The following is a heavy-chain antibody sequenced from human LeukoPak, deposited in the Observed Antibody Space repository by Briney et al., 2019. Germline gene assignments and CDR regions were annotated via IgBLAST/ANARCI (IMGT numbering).Heavy chain of an antibody. J-gene: IGHJ4*02. CDR2: IYSGGST. D-gene: IGHD2-21*02. CDR1: GFTFSSNY. CDR3: ARDGKGDWGSY. V-gene: IGHV3-66*01. Sequence: PGGSLRLSCAASGFTFSSNYMSWVRQAPGKGLGWVSVIYSGGSTYYADSVKGRFTISRDNSKNTLYLQMNSLRAEDTAVYYSARDGKGDWGSYWGQGTLVTVSS.